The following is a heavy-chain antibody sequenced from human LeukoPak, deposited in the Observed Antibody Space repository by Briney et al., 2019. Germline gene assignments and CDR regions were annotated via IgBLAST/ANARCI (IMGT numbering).Heavy chain of an antibody. CDR2: IWYDGSNK. CDR3: ARDNLSTTSNWFDP. D-gene: IGHD1-1*01. V-gene: IGHV3-33*01. Sequence: PGRSLRLSCAASGFTFSSYGIHWVRQAPGKGLEWVAVIWYDGSNKYYADSVKGRFTISRDNSKNTLYLQMNSLRAEDTAVYYWARDNLSTTSNWFDPWGQGTLVTVSS. J-gene: IGHJ5*02. CDR1: GFTFSSYG.